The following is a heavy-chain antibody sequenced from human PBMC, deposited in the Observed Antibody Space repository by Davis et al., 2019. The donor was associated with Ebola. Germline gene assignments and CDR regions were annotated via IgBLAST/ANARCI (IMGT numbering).Heavy chain of an antibody. CDR2: IFYSGT. CDR1: GGSISSDY. D-gene: IGHD2-21*02. V-gene: IGHV4-59*01. CDR3: ARCVWGDCNY. J-gene: IGHJ4*02. Sequence: MPSETLSLTCTVFGGSISSDYWSWIRQPPGKGLEWIGYIFYSGTNYKSSLKSRVTISEDTSKKQFSLKLSSVTAADTAVYYCARCVWGDCNYWGRGTLVTVSS.